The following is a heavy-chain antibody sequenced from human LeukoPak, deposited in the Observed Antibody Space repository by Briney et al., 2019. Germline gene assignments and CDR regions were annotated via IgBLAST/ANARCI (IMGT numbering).Heavy chain of an antibody. Sequence: GGSLRLSCTASGFTFGDYAMSWVRQAPGKGLEWVGFIRSKAYSGTTEYAASVKGRFTISRDDSKSIAYLQMNSLKTEDTAVYYCTRDGGDYRDAFDIWGQGTMVTVSS. D-gene: IGHD4-17*01. CDR3: TRDGGDYRDAFDI. CDR1: GFTFGDYA. J-gene: IGHJ3*02. CDR2: IRSKAYSGTT. V-gene: IGHV3-49*04.